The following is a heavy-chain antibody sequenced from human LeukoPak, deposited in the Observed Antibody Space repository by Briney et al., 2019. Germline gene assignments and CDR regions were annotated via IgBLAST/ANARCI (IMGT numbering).Heavy chain of an antibody. CDR1: GFTFSSYW. D-gene: IGHD4/OR15-4a*01. CDR3: VRDRSRCFH. Sequence: GGSLRLSCVASGFTFSSYWMSWVRQAPGKGLEWVATIKEDGSEKYYVDSVKGRFTISRDNAKNTLYLQMNSLRAEDTAVYYCVRDRSRCFHWGQGTLVTVSS. V-gene: IGHV3-7*01. CDR2: IKEDGSEK. J-gene: IGHJ4*02.